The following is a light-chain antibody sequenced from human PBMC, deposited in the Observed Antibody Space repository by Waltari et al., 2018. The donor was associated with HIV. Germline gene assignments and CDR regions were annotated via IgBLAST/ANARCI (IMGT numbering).Light chain of an antibody. J-gene: IGKJ2*01. V-gene: IGKV1-9*01. CDR3: QHYDALPYT. CDR1: QGISSY. CDR2: TAS. Sequence: DSQLTQSPSFLSASVGDRVTITCRASQGISSYLAWYQQKPGKAPKLLIYTASILQSGVPSRFSGSGSGTEFTLTISSLQPEDVGTYYCQHYDALPYTFGQGTKVEI.